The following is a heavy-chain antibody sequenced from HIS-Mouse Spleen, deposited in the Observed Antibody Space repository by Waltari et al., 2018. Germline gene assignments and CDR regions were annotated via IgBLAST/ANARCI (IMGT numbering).Heavy chain of an antibody. V-gene: IGHV1-2*02. CDR3: ARDNSGSYYWFDP. Sequence: QVQLVPSGAEVKKPGASVKVSCKASGSTFTGYYLHWVRQAPGQGLEWMGWINPNSGGTNYAQKFQGRVTMTRDTSISTAYMELSRLRSDDTAVYYCARDNSGSYYWFDPWGQGTLVTVSS. CDR1: GSTFTGYY. CDR2: INPNSGGT. D-gene: IGHD1-26*01. J-gene: IGHJ5*02.